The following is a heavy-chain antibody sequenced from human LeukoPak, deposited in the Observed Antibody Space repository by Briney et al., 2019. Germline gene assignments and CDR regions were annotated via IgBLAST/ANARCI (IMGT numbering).Heavy chain of an antibody. CDR2: IKQDGREK. Sequence: GGSLRLSCAASGFTFSSYAMSWVRQAPGKGLEWVANIKQDGREKYYVDSVKGRFTISRDNAKNSLYLQMNSLRAEDTAVYYCARDLAVVVPAAARGFDPWGQGTLVTVSS. V-gene: IGHV3-7*01. J-gene: IGHJ5*02. CDR3: ARDLAVVVPAAARGFDP. CDR1: GFTFSSYA. D-gene: IGHD2-2*01.